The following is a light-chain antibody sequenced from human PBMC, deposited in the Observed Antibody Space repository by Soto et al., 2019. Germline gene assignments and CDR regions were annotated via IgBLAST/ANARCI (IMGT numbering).Light chain of an antibody. V-gene: IGKV1-39*01. CDR2: AAS. Sequence: DIQMTQSPSTLSASVGDRVPITCRASQSISSWLAWYQQKAGLAPKLLIYAASSLQSGVPSRFSGSGSGTDFTLTISSLQPEDFATYYCQQAYSTPPTFGQGTKVDIK. CDR1: QSISSW. CDR3: QQAYSTPPT. J-gene: IGKJ1*01.